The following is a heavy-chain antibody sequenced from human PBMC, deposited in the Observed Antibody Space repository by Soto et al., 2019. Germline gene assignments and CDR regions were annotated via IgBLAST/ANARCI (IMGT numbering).Heavy chain of an antibody. Sequence: EVQLVESGGGLVQPGGSLRLSCAASGFTLSDYYMHWARQAPGKGLVWVSRISNDGSNTDYADSVEGRFTISRDNAKNTMHLQMNSRRAEDTAVYYCARVPDCSSSGCYSYFDIWGQGTLVTVSS. D-gene: IGHD2-2*01. J-gene: IGHJ4*02. CDR3: ARVPDCSSSGCYSYFDI. V-gene: IGHV3-74*01. CDR2: ISNDGSNT. CDR1: GFTLSDYY.